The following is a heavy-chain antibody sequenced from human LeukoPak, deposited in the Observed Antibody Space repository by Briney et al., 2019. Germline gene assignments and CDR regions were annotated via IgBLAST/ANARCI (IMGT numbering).Heavy chain of an antibody. CDR2: FYHSGST. CDR3: ARGYASNGCDY. CDR1: GGSISTNDYY. J-gene: IGHJ4*02. D-gene: IGHD6-19*01. V-gene: IGHV4-39*07. Sequence: SETLSLTCSVSGGSISTNDYYWGWIRQPPGKGLEWIGSFYHSGSTYYNPSLKSRVTISVDTSKNQFSLKLSSVTAADTAVYYCARGYASNGCDYWGQGTLVTVFS.